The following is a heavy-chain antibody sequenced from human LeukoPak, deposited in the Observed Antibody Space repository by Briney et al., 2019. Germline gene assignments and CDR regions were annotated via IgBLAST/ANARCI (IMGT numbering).Heavy chain of an antibody. Sequence: GGSLRLSCAASGFTFRNFWMTWVRHAPGRGLEWVATIKGEGSETFHVDSAKGRITISRDNANNSLHLQMNGLRVDDTAVYYCARDRSFYGDAYDVWGQGTMVTVST. CDR3: ARDRSFYGDAYDV. CDR1: GFTFRNFW. J-gene: IGHJ3*01. CDR2: IKGEGSET. D-gene: IGHD1-26*01. V-gene: IGHV3-7*01.